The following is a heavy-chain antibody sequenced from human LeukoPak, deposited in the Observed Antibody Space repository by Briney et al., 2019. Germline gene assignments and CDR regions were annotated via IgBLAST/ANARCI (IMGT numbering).Heavy chain of an antibody. CDR3: ARGESGYSYGIN. V-gene: IGHV3-21*01. D-gene: IGHD5-18*01. Sequence: GGSLRLSCAASGFTFSSYSMNWVRQAPGKGLEWVSSISSSSCIYYADSVKGRFTISRDNAKNSLYLQMNSLRAEDTAVYYCARGESGYSYGINWGQGTLVTVSS. J-gene: IGHJ4*02. CDR2: ISSSSCI. CDR1: GFTFSSYS.